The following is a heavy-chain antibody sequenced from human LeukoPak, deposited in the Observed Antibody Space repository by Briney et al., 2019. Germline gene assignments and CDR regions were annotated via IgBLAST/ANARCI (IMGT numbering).Heavy chain of an antibody. CDR1: GLPIGDFG. J-gene: IGHJ4*02. Sequence: GGSLRLSRVASGLPIGDFGMHWVRQAPGQGLDWVSLISGDGVSTFFTDSVKGRFSISRDNSKNSLFLVMISLRTEDTAMYYCARESGKFDYWGQGTLVAVSS. CDR2: ISGDGVST. V-gene: IGHV3-43*02. CDR3: ARESGKFDY.